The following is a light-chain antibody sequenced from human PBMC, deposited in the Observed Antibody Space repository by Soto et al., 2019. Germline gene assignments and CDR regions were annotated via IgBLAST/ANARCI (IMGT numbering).Light chain of an antibody. CDR2: SAS. Sequence: AIRMTQSPSSFSASTGDRVTITCRARQGISTSLAWYQQKPGKAPKLLIYSASSLQSGVPANFSGSGSGTDFTLTISRLQSEDFATYYCQQYYSYPYTFGQGTKVEIK. J-gene: IGKJ2*01. CDR1: QGISTS. V-gene: IGKV1-8*01. CDR3: QQYYSYPYT.